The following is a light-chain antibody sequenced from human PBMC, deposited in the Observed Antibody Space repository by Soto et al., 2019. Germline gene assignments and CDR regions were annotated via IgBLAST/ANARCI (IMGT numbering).Light chain of an antibody. Sequence: QSALTQPASVSGSPGQSITISCTGTSSDVGGYKYVSWYQQHPGKAPKLMIYDVSNRPSGVSNRFSGSKSGNTTSLTISGLQAEDEPDYSCSSYTSSSTRVFGTGTKLTV. CDR3: SSYTSSSTRV. CDR1: SSDVGGYKY. V-gene: IGLV2-14*01. CDR2: DVS. J-gene: IGLJ1*01.